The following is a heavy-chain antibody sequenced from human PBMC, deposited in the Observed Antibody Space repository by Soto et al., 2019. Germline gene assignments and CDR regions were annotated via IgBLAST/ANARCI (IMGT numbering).Heavy chain of an antibody. D-gene: IGHD3-22*01. CDR2: ISSSSSTI. J-gene: IGHJ2*01. CDR1: GFTFSSYS. CDR3: ARDWRYYDSSGYKNFMLWYFDL. V-gene: IGHV3-48*02. Sequence: GGSLTLSSAASGFTFSSYSMNWVRQAPGKGLEWVSYISSSSSTIYYADSVKGRFTISRDNAKNSLYLQMNSLRDEDTAVYYCARDWRYYDSSGYKNFMLWYFDLCRR.